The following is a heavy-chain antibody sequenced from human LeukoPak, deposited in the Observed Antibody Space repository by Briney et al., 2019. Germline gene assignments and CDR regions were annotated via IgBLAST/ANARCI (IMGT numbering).Heavy chain of an antibody. Sequence: PGGSLRLSCAASGFTLSSYAMSWVRQAPGKGLQWVSGISSSGGSTYYVDSVKGRFTISRDNSKNTLYLQMNSLRAEDTAVYYCARRSGIAVAGAFDYWGQGTLVTVSS. CDR3: ARRSGIAVAGAFDY. D-gene: IGHD6-19*01. V-gene: IGHV3-23*01. CDR2: ISSSGGST. J-gene: IGHJ4*02. CDR1: GFTLSSYA.